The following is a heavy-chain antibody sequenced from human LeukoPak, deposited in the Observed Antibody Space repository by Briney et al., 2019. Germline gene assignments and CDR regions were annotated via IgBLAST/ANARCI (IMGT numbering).Heavy chain of an antibody. J-gene: IGHJ4*02. Sequence: GGSLRLSCAVSGFTLSNYGMSWVRQAPGKGLEWVAGISGSGGRTNYADSVKGRFTISRDNPKNTLYLQMNSLRVEDTAVYFCAKRGVVIRVILIGFHKEAYYFDSWGQGALVTVSS. D-gene: IGHD3-9*01. CDR3: AKRGVVIRVILIGFHKEAYYFDS. V-gene: IGHV3-23*01. CDR1: GFTLSNYG. CDR2: ISGSGGRT.